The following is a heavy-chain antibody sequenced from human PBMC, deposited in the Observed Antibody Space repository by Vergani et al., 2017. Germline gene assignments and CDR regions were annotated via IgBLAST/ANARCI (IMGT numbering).Heavy chain of an antibody. Sequence: EVQLVESGGGLIQPGGSLRLSCAASGFTVSSNYMSWVRQAPGKGLEWVSVIYSGGSTYYADSVKGRFTICRDNSKNTLYLQMNSLRAEDTAVYYCARVSDIVVVPAAMWGAFDIWGQGTMVTVSS. V-gene: IGHV3-53*01. J-gene: IGHJ3*02. CDR1: GFTVSSNY. D-gene: IGHD2-2*01. CDR2: IYSGGST. CDR3: ARVSDIVVVPAAMWGAFDI.